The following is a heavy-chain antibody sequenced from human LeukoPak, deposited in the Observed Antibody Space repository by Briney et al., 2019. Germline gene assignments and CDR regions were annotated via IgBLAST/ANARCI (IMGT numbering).Heavy chain of an antibody. CDR1: GGTFSSYA. CDR2: IIPIFGIA. D-gene: IGHD3-10*01. CDR3: ARELRVRWFGESLDY. J-gene: IGHJ4*02. V-gene: IGHV1-69*04. Sequence: GSSVKVSCKASGGTFSSYAISWVRQAPGQGLEWMGRIIPIFGIANCAQKFQGRVTITADKSTSTAYMELSSLRSEDTAVYYCARELRVRWFGESLDYWGQGTLVTVSS.